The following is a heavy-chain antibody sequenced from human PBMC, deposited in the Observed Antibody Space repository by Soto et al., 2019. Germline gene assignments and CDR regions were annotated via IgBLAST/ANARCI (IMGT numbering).Heavy chain of an antibody. J-gene: IGHJ4*02. CDR1: GGSISSGGYY. V-gene: IGHV4-31*03. CDR3: ARGGLMVYAIGY. D-gene: IGHD2-8*01. Sequence: TSETLSLTCTVSGGSISSGGYYWSWIRQHPGKGLEWIGYIYYSGSTYYNPSLKSRVTISVDTSKNQFSLKLSSVTAADTAVYYCARGGLMVYAIGYWGQGTLVTVSS. CDR2: IYYSGST.